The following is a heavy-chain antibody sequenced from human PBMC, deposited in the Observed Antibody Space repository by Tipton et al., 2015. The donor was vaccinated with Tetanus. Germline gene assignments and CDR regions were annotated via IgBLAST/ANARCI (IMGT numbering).Heavy chain of an antibody. J-gene: IGHJ3*02. CDR1: GGSFSGYY. V-gene: IGHV4-34*01. CDR2: INHSGST. D-gene: IGHD6-13*01. Sequence: TLSLTCAVYGGSFSGYYWSWIRQPPGKGLEWIGEINHSGSTNYNPSLKSRVTISVDTSKNQFSLKLSSVTAADTAVYYCAGNPRGSSWCTGQAFDIWCQGTMVTVSS. CDR3: AGNPRGSSWCTGQAFDI.